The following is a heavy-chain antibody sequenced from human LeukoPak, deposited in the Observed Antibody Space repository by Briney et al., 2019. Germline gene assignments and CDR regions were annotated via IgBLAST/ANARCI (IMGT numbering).Heavy chain of an antibody. CDR2: INAGNGNT. V-gene: IGHV1-3*01. CDR3: ARVRVGATTFDY. Sequence: ASVKVSCKASGYTFTTYAMHWVRQAPGQRLEWMGWINAGNGNTIYSQKFQGRVTITTDESTSTAYMELSSLRSEDTAVYYCARVRVGATTFDYWGQGTLVTVSS. D-gene: IGHD1-26*01. CDR1: GYTFTTYA. J-gene: IGHJ4*02.